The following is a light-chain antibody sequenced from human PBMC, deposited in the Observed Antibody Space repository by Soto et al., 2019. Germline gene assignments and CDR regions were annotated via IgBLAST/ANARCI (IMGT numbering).Light chain of an antibody. CDR1: NIGSES. CDR2: DDS. Sequence: SYELTQPPSVSVAPGQTARITCGGNNIGSESVHWYQQKPGQAPVLVVYDDSDRPSGIPARFSGSNSGNTATLTISRVEAGDEADYYCQVWDSSSDHVVFGGGTKVTVL. J-gene: IGLJ2*01. V-gene: IGLV3-21*02. CDR3: QVWDSSSDHVV.